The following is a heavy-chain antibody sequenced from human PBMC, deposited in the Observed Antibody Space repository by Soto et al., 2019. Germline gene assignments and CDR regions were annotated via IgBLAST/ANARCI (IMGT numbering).Heavy chain of an antibody. D-gene: IGHD3-22*01. Sequence: PGESLKISCKASGYTFTNSWIGWVRQTPGKGLEWMGIIFPGDSDTRYNPSFQGQVTISVDNSISTAYLRWNSLKASDTATYFCARHPSYGFDGSYYYYRFDLWGPGTLVTVSS. CDR3: ARHPSYGFDGSYYYYRFDL. CDR1: GYTFTNSW. V-gene: IGHV5-51*01. J-gene: IGHJ5*02. CDR2: IFPGDSDT.